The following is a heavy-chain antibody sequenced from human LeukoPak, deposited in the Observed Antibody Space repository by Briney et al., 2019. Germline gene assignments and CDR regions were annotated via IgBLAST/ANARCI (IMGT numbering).Heavy chain of an antibody. CDR1: GFTFSSYG. V-gene: IGHV3-30*03. J-gene: IGHJ4*02. CDR3: ARLKAVAGPHYYFDY. CDR2: ISYDGSNK. Sequence: GRSLRLSCAASGFTFSSYGMHWVRQAPGKGLEWVAVISYDGSNKYYADSVKGRFTISRDNSKNTLFLQMNSLRIDDTAVYYCARLKAVAGPHYYFDYWGQGTLVTVSS. D-gene: IGHD6-19*01.